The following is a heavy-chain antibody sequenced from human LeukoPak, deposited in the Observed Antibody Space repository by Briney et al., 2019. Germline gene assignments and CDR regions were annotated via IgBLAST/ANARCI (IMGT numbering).Heavy chain of an antibody. V-gene: IGHV4-4*07. J-gene: IGHJ5*02. CDR1: GGSISSYY. D-gene: IGHD2/OR15-2a*01. CDR3: ARDTLSWFDP. CDR2: IYTSGST. Sequence: SETLSLTCTVSGGSISSYYWSWIRQPAGKGLEWIGRIYTSGSTNYNPSLRSRLTMSVDTSKNQFSLKLSSVTAADAAVYYCARDTLSWFDPWGQGTLVTVSS.